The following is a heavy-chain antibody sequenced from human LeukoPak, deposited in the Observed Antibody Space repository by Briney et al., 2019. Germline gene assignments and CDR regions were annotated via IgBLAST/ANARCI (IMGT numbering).Heavy chain of an antibody. J-gene: IGHJ3*02. CDR1: GGSISSYY. V-gene: IGHV4-4*07. CDR3: AREGAVQGSFDI. CDR2: IYTGGST. Sequence: SETLSLTCTVSGGSISSYYWSWIRQPAGKGLEWIGRIYTGGSTNYNPSLKSRVTMSVDTSKNQFSLKLSSVTAADTAVYYCAREGAVQGSFDIWGQGTMVTVSS.